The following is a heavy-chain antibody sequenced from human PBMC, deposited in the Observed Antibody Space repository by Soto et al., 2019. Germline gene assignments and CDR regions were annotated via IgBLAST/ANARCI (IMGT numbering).Heavy chain of an antibody. V-gene: IGHV4-34*01. CDR3: ARVIAAAATPLFDY. CDR2: INHSGST. J-gene: IGHJ4*02. Sequence: NPSETLSLTCAVYGGSFSGYYWSWIRQPPGKGLEWIGEINHSGSTNYNPSLKSRVTISVDTSKNQFSLKLSSVTAADTAVYYCARVIAAAATPLFDYWGQGTLVTVSS. D-gene: IGHD6-13*01. CDR1: GGSFSGYY.